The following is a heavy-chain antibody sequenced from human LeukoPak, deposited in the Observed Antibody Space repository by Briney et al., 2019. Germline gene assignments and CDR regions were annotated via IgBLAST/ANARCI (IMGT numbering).Heavy chain of an antibody. J-gene: IGHJ6*02. V-gene: IGHV4-59*08. D-gene: IGHD3-10*01. Sequence: PSETLSLTCTVSGGSISSYYWSWIRQPPGKGLEWIGNIYYSGSTNYNPSLKSRVTISVDTSKNQFSLRLSSVTAADTAVHYCARQSYTAYYYYGMDVWGQGTTVTVSS. CDR1: GGSISSYY. CDR2: IYYSGST. CDR3: ARQSYTAYYYYGMDV.